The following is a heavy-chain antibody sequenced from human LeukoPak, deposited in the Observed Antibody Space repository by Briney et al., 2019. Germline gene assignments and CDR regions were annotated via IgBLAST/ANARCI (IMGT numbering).Heavy chain of an antibody. Sequence: SVKVSCKASGGTFSSYAVSWVRQAPGQGLEWMGRIIPIFGTANYAQKFQGRVTITTDESTSTAYMELSSLRSEDTAVYYCARDLGDGYNSATADYWGQGTLVTVSS. D-gene: IGHD5-24*01. CDR3: ARDLGDGYNSATADY. CDR1: GGTFSSYA. J-gene: IGHJ4*02. V-gene: IGHV1-69*05. CDR2: IIPIFGTA.